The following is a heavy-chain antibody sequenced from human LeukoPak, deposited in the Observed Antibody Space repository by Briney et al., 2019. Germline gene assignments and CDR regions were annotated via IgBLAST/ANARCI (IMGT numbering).Heavy chain of an antibody. Sequence: GGSLRLSCAASGLTVGFKCMSWVRQAPGKGLEWVSIIYSGGSSYYADSVKGRFTVSRDTSKNTLYLQMNSLRAEDTAVYYCATRPDGNDVPYFDYWGQGTLVTISS. CDR2: IYSGGSS. CDR1: GLTVGFKC. V-gene: IGHV3-66*01. D-gene: IGHD5-12*01. J-gene: IGHJ4*02. CDR3: ATRPDGNDVPYFDY.